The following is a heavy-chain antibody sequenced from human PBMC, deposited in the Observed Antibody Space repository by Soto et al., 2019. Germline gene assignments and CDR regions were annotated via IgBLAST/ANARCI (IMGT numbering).Heavy chain of an antibody. D-gene: IGHD3-10*01. V-gene: IGHV3-23*01. J-gene: IGHJ4*02. CDR3: AKKVNSGPGSQYFDY. Sequence: PGGSLRLSCAASGFTFSSYSMSWVRQAPGKGLEWVSGFRSSGDDGTTYYADSVKGRFTISRDNSKNTLCLQMDNLRAEDTAIYYCAKKVNSGPGSQYFDYWGQGTLVTVS. CDR2: FRSSGDDGTT. CDR1: GFTFSSYS.